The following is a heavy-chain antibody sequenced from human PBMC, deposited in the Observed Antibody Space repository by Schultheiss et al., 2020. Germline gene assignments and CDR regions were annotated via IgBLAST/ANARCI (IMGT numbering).Heavy chain of an antibody. Sequence: GGSLRLSCAASGFTFSKYWMSWVRQAPGKGLEWVSVIHSDGNTYYADSVKGRFTISRDISKNTLYLQMNSLRAEDTAVYYCASSGRLTGNMFFYDSGVSYGMDVWGQGTTVTVSS. CDR3: ASSGRLTGNMFFYDSGVSYGMDV. CDR2: IHSDGNT. CDR1: GFTFSKYW. J-gene: IGHJ6*02. D-gene: IGHD1-20*01. V-gene: IGHV3-53*01.